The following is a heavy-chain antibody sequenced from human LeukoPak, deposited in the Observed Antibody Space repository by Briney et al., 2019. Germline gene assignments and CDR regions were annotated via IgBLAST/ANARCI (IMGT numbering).Heavy chain of an antibody. J-gene: IGHJ4*02. CDR1: GGSISSYY. CDR3: ARVRRYYDSSGYPSRLFDY. V-gene: IGHV4-59*01. Sequence: PSETLSLTCTVSGGSISSYYWSWIRQPPGKGLEWIGYIYYSGSTNYNPSLKSRVTISVDTSKKQFSLKLTSVTAADTAVYYCARVRRYYDSSGYPSRLFDYWGQGTLVTVSS. CDR2: IYYSGST. D-gene: IGHD3-22*01.